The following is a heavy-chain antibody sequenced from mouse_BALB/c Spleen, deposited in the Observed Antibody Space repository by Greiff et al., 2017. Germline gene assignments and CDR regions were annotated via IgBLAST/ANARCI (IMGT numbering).Heavy chain of an antibody. D-gene: IGHD2-12*01. V-gene: IGHV1-4*02. CDR3: ARSGLLFSMDY. CDR1: GYTFTSYT. J-gene: IGHJ4*01. Sequence: VMLVESAAELARPGASVKMSCKASGYTFTSYTMHWVKQRPGQGLEWIGYINPSSGYTEYNQKFKDKTTLTADKSSSTAYMQLSSLTSEDSAVYYCARSGLLFSMDYWGQGTSVTVSS. CDR2: INPSSGYT.